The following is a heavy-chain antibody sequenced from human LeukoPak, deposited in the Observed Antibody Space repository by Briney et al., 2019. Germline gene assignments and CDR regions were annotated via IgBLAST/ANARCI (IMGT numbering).Heavy chain of an antibody. CDR3: ARERAGSESFDY. J-gene: IGHJ4*02. CDR2: IIPFSGTA. Sequence: ASVKVSCKASGGTFRSYGINWVRQAPGQGLEWMGRIIPFSGTANYAQRFQGRVTIIAVKSTSTAYMELSSLTSEDTAVHYCARERAGSESFDYWGQGTLVTVAS. CDR1: GGTFRSYG. V-gene: IGHV1-69*06. D-gene: IGHD6-19*01.